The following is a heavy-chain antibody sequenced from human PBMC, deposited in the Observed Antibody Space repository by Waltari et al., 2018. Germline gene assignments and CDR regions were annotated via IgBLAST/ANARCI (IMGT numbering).Heavy chain of an antibody. Sequence: EVQLVESGGGLVQPGGSLRLSCAASGFTFSSYWMRWVRQAPGKGLVWGSDIKTDGSATNYADSVKGRFTISRDNAKNTLFLQMNSLTAEETAVYYCARGGYYAMDVWGQGTTVTVSS. J-gene: IGHJ6*02. V-gene: IGHV3-74*01. D-gene: IGHD3-16*01. CDR2: IKTDGSAT. CDR1: GFTFSSYW. CDR3: ARGGYYAMDV.